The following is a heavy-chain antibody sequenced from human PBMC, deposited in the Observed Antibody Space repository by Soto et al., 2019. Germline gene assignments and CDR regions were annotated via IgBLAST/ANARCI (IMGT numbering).Heavy chain of an antibody. CDR3: ARQSYGDYGDYGMDV. CDR2: ICPGDSDT. J-gene: IGHJ6*02. D-gene: IGHD4-17*01. Sequence: PGESLKISCKGSGYSFTSYWIGWVRQMPGKGLEWMGIICPGDSDTRYSPSFQGQVTISADKSISTAYLQWSSLRASDTAMYYCARQSYGDYGDYGMDVWGQGTTVTVSS. CDR1: GYSFTSYW. V-gene: IGHV5-51*01.